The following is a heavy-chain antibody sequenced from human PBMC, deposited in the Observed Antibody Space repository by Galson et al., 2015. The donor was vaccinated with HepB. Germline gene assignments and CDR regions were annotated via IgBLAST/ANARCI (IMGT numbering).Heavy chain of an antibody. J-gene: IGHJ4*02. CDR2: MSRDSSYT. CDR3: ARDPASVGTGYYYFDY. CDR1: GFTFSSYS. Sequence: SLRLSCAASGFTFSSYSMTWVRQGPGKGLEWVSSMSRDSSYTSYADSVKGRFTISRDNAKNSLYLQMDSLRAEDTAVYYCARDPASVGTGYYYFDYWGQGTLVTVSS. V-gene: IGHV3-21*01. D-gene: IGHD3/OR15-3a*01.